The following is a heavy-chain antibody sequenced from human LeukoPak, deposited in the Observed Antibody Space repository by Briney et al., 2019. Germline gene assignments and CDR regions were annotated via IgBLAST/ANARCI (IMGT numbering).Heavy chain of an antibody. J-gene: IGHJ4*02. CDR2: ISSSSSYI. V-gene: IGHV3-21*01. CDR1: GFTFSSYS. D-gene: IGHD3-3*01. Sequence: GGSLRLSCAASGFTFSSYSMNWVRQAPGKGLEWASSISSSSSYIYYADSVKGRFTISRDNAKNSLYLQMNSLRAEDTAVYYCARSQKSGYFDCWGQGTLVTVSS. CDR3: ARSQKSGYFDC.